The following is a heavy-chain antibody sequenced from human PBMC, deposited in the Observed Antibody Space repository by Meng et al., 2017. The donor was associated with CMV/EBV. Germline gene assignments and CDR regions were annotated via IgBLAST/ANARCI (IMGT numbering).Heavy chain of an antibody. Sequence: YKNWRRTAPEQGIEWMGIVNENGGRPSEAKKFKGRDTMNRDTSTSRGDLELSSLRSEEKAVYYCPRGGGGGQHFRSKDYRQPSGFDYWGQGTLVTVSS. CDR2: VNENGGRP. CDR3: PRGGGGGQHFRSKDYRQPSGFDY. V-gene: IGHV1-46*01. CDR1: Y. D-gene: IGHD4/OR15-4a*01. J-gene: IGHJ4*02.